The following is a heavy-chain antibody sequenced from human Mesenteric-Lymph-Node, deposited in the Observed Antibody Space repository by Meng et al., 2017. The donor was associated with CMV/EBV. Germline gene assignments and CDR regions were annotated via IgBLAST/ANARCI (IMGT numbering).Heavy chain of an antibody. CDR1: GFTFSSYA. V-gene: IGHV3-30*04. J-gene: IGHJ4*02. CDR3: ARDQVRDSGYDCLDY. Sequence: GGSLRLSCAASGFTFSSYAMHWVRQAPGKGLEWVAVISYDGSNKYYADSVKGRFTISRDNSKNTLYLQMNSLRAEDTAVYYCARDQVRDSGYDCLDYWGQRTLVTVSS. CDR2: ISYDGSNK. D-gene: IGHD5-12*01.